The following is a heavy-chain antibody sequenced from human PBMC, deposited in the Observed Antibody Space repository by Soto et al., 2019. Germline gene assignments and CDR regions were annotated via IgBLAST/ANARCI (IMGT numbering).Heavy chain of an antibody. D-gene: IGHD2-2*01. V-gene: IGHV3-23*01. Sequence: PGGSLRLSCEASGFTFSEYALSWVRQAPGKGLEWVSTTIGSGRNTYYAESVKGRFIISRDSSKNTVYLQMNSLKAEDTALYFCARDGCRTSSCYFSHWGQGTRVTVSS. J-gene: IGHJ4*02. CDR1: GFTFSEYA. CDR3: ARDGCRTSSCYFSH. CDR2: TIGSGRNT.